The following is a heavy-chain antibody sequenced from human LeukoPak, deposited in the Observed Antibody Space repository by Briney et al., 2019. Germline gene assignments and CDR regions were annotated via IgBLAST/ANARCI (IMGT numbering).Heavy chain of an antibody. CDR1: GGTFSSYA. D-gene: IGHD2-15*01. CDR3: AREVVVVAATSYYYYGMDV. V-gene: IGHV1-69*13. CDR2: IIPIFGTA. J-gene: IGHJ6*02. Sequence: ASVKVSCKASGGTFSSYAISWVRQAPGQGLEWMGGIIPIFGTANYAQKFQGRVTITADESTSTAYMELSSLRSEDTAVYYCAREVVVVAATSYYYYGMDVSGQGTTVTVSS.